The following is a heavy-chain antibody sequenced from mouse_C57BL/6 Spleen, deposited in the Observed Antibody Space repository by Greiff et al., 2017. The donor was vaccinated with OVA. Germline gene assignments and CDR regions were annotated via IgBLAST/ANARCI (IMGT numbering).Heavy chain of an antibody. CDR1: GYTFTSYW. CDR2: INPSNGGT. Sequence: VQLQQPGTELVKPGASVKLSCKASGYTFTSYWMHWVKQRTGQGLEWIGNINPSNGGTNYNEKFKSKATLTVDKSSSTAYMQLSSLTSEDSAVYYCAPHYYDYDDVFAYWGQGTLVTVSA. CDR3: APHYYDYDDVFAY. J-gene: IGHJ3*01. V-gene: IGHV1-53*01. D-gene: IGHD2-4*01.